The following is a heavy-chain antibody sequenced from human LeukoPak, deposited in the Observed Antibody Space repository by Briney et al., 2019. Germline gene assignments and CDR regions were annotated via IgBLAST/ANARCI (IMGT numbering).Heavy chain of an antibody. CDR3: ARDDYDILTGYYKGPDY. V-gene: IGHV1-2*02. Sequence: ASVKVSCKASGYTFTGYYMHWVRQAPGQGLEWMGWINPNSGGTNYAQKFQGRVTMTRDTSVSTAYMELSRLRSDDTAVYYCARDDYDILTGYYKGPDYWGQGTLVTVSS. CDR2: INPNSGGT. J-gene: IGHJ4*02. D-gene: IGHD3-9*01. CDR1: GYTFTGYY.